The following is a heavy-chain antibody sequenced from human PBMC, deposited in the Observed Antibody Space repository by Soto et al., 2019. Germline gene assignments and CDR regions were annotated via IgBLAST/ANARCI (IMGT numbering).Heavy chain of an antibody. V-gene: IGHV4-59*08. CDR1: GGSISSYF. J-gene: IGHJ6*02. CDR2: IHYSGST. Sequence: PSETLSLTCTVSGGSISSYFWSWIRQPPGMGLEWIGHIHYSGSTNYNPSLKSRVTISVDTSKNQVSLKLSSVTAADTAMYFCARQVSSAWPPYYYDMDVWGQGTTVTVS. CDR3: ARQVSSAWPPYYYDMDV. D-gene: IGHD6-25*01.